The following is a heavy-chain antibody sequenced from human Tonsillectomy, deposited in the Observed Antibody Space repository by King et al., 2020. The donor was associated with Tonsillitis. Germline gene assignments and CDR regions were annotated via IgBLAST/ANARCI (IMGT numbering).Heavy chain of an antibody. CDR3: ASARDYGVWRYYFDY. J-gene: IGHJ4*02. D-gene: IGHD4-17*01. Sequence: QLVQSGAEVKKPGESLKLSCKGSGYSFTSYCIGWVRQMPGKGLEWMGIIYPGDSDTRYSPSFQGQVTISADKSISTSYLQWSSLKASDTAMYYCASARDYGVWRYYFDYWGQGTLVTVSS. CDR1: GYSFTSYC. V-gene: IGHV5-51*01. CDR2: IYPGDSDT.